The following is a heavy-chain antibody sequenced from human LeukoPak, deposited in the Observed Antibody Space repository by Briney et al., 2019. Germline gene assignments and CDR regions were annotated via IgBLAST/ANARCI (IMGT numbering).Heavy chain of an antibody. CDR1: GVSISRYY. Sequence: PSETLSLTCTVSGVSISRYYWTWIRQTPEKGLEWIAYVYYTGFTNYNPSLESRLSISVDASKNQFSLHLRSVAAADTAIYYCARRGDMATVDSWGSGTLVTVSS. V-gene: IGHV4-59*08. CDR3: ARRGDMATVDS. CDR2: VYYTGFT. J-gene: IGHJ4*02. D-gene: IGHD5-24*01.